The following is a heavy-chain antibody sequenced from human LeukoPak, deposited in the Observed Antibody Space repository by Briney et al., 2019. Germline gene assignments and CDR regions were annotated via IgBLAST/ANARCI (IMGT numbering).Heavy chain of an antibody. CDR1: GFTFSSYG. D-gene: IGHD2/OR15-2a*01. V-gene: IGHV3-33*01. J-gene: IGHJ4*02. CDR2: IWYDGSNK. Sequence: PGGSLRLSCAASGFTFSSYGMHWVRQAPGKGLEWVALIWYDGSNKYYADSVKGRLTISRDNSKNTLYLQMNSLSAEDTAVYYCAREGPRGNSQFDYWGQGTLVTVSS. CDR3: AREGPRGNSQFDY.